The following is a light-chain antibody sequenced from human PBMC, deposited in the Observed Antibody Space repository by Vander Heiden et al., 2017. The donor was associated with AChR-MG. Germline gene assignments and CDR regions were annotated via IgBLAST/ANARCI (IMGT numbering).Light chain of an antibody. J-gene: IGLJ2*01. V-gene: IGLV3-19*01. CDR1: SLRTYY. CDR2: GNN. Sequence: SSELTQDPAVSVASGEAGRITCQGDSLRTYYACWSQQKPGRAPVLVIYGNNNRPSGIPDRFSASSSGDTAALTITGAQAEDEADYYCDSRDSSGYHVVFGGGTKLTVL. CDR3: DSRDSSGYHVV.